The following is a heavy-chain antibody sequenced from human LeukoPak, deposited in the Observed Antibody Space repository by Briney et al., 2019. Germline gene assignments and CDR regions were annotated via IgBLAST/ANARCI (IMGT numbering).Heavy chain of an antibody. CDR2: ISGSGSST. CDR3: ARDGYSSSSGFDY. CDR1: GFTFSSYA. J-gene: IGHJ4*02. D-gene: IGHD6-6*01. Sequence: GGSLRLSCAASGFTFSSYAINWVRQAPGKGLEWVSAISGSGSSTYYADSVKGRFTISRDNSKNTLYLQMNSLRAEDTAVYYCARDGYSSSSGFDYWGQGTLVTVSS. V-gene: IGHV3-23*01.